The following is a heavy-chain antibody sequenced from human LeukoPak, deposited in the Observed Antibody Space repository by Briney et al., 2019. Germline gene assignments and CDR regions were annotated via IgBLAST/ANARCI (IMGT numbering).Heavy chain of an antibody. CDR1: GGSISSSY. V-gene: IGHV4-59*01. Sequence: SETLPLTCTVSGGSISSSYWSWIRQPPGKGLEWIGYIYYSGSTNYNPSLKSRVTISVDTSKNQFSLKLSSVTAADTAVYYCARGTYDYVWGSYRYGSFDYWGQGTLVTVSS. CDR3: ARGTYDYVWGSYRYGSFDY. J-gene: IGHJ4*02. CDR2: IYYSGST. D-gene: IGHD3-16*02.